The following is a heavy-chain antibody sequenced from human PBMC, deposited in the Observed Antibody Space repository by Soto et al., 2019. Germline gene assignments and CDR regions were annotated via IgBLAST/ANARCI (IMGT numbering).Heavy chain of an antibody. J-gene: IGHJ5*02. CDR2: VSGTGGRT. D-gene: IGHD3-3*01. CDR1: GFSFTDFA. CDR3: AKASEWLFGNWFDP. Sequence: EGSLRLSCAASGFSFTDFAMSWVRQPPGKGLEWVSSVSGTGGRTHYADSVKGRFSISRDNSRNTLSLQMNSLRAEDTALYYCAKASEWLFGNWFDPWGQVPPVTFST. V-gene: IGHV3-23*01.